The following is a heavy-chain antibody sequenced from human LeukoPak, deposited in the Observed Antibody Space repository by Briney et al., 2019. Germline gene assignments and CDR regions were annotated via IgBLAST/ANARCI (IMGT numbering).Heavy chain of an antibody. V-gene: IGHV3-66*01. CDR2: VYSGGGR. Sequence: GGSLRVSCAASGFTVSSNYMTWVRQAPGKGLEWVSVVYSGGGRYYADSVRGRFTISRDDSKNTVYLQLNSLRGEDTAVYYCAIIAAAGYYFDYWGQGTLVTVSS. CDR3: AIIAAAGYYFDY. CDR1: GFTVSSNY. D-gene: IGHD6-13*01. J-gene: IGHJ4*02.